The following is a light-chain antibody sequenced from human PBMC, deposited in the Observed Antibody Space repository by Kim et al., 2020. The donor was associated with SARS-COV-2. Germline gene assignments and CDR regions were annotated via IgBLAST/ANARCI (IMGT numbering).Light chain of an antibody. Sequence: TSTATRTHVGKQGAASLKQNHRPKSKLLSYRNHNRQSGREDPLSASMSGNTASLTITGVQPEDEADYYCSTWDSSLNVWVFGVGTKLTVL. V-gene: IGLV10-54*01. J-gene: IGLJ3*02. CDR1: RTHVGKQG. CDR2: RNH. CDR3: STWDSSLNVWV.